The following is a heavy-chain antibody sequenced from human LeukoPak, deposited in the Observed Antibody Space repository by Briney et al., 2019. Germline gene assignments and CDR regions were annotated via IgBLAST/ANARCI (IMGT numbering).Heavy chain of an antibody. CDR1: GGSISSGFYY. Sequence: SETLSLTCTVSGGSISSGFYYWGWIRQPPGKGLEWIGSIYYSGTTYYNPSLKSRVTISVDTSRNQFSLKLSSVTAADTAVYYCATHPKSCTRGIFITGKACWFDPWGQGTLVTVSS. CDR3: ATHPKSCTRGIFITGKACWFDP. CDR2: IYYSGTT. V-gene: IGHV4-39*01. D-gene: IGHD3-10*01. J-gene: IGHJ5*02.